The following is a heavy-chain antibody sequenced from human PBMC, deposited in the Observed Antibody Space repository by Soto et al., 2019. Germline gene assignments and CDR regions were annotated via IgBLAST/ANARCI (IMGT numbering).Heavy chain of an antibody. Sequence: SETLSLTCTVSGGSFSSSCWSWLRQPAGKGLEWIGRIYSSGSMNYNPSLKSRVAMSIDTSKKQFSLRVNSVTAAGTAIYYCARESRGYSGYDSRDEKFYVGCFDYWGQGTLVTVS. CDR3: ARESRGYSGYDSRDEKFYVGCFDY. CDR1: GGSFSSSC. J-gene: IGHJ4*02. D-gene: IGHD5-12*01. V-gene: IGHV4-4*07. CDR2: IYSSGSM.